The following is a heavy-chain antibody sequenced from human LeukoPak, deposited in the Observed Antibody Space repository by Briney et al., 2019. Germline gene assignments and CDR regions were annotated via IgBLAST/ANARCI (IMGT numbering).Heavy chain of an antibody. CDR3: ARDSWDYIAMDV. D-gene: IGHD4/OR15-4a*01. V-gene: IGHV4-59*01. J-gene: IGHJ6*02. Sequence: PSETLSLTCTVAGISINTYYWSWIRQSPGKGLEWIGYAHHTGSADYNPSLRSRATISLDTSKNQFSLKLTSATAADTAVYYCARDSWDYIAMDVWGPGTTVIVSS. CDR2: AHHTGSA. CDR1: GISINTYY.